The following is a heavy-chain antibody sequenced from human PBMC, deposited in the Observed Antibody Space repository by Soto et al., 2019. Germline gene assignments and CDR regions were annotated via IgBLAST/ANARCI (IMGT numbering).Heavy chain of an antibody. CDR1: GGSISSYY. CDR2: IYYSGST. Sequence: SETLSLTCTVSGGSISSYYWSWIRQPPGKGLEWIGYIYYSGSTNYNPSLKSRVTISVDTSKNQFSLKLSSVTAADTAVYYCARVWRKQQVVIKYYFDYWGQGTLVTVSS. V-gene: IGHV4-59*01. J-gene: IGHJ4*02. D-gene: IGHD6-13*01. CDR3: ARVWRKQQVVIKYYFDY.